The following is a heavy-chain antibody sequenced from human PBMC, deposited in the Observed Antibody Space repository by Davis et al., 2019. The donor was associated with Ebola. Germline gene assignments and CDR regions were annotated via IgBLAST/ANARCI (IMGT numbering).Heavy chain of an antibody. V-gene: IGHV1-18*04. CDR2: ISPYTDNT. D-gene: IGHD6-13*01. J-gene: IGHJ5*02. Sequence: ASVKVSCKASGYSFTSYGISWVRQAPGQGLEWMGWISPYTDNTNYAQNLQGRVTMTTDASTATAYMELRSLRSDDTAIYYCARVRDSSNWFARYSWFDPWGQGTLVIVSS. CDR3: ARVRDSSNWFARYSWFDP. CDR1: GYSFTSYG.